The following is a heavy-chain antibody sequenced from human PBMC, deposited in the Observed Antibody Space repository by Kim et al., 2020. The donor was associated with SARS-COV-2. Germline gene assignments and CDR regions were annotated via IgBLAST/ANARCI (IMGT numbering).Heavy chain of an antibody. CDR2: ISGGGVNK. V-gene: IGHV3-23*01. D-gene: IGHD3-16*01. Sequence: GGSLRLSCVASGFTFDIYAMTWVCQAPGKGLEWVSVISGGGVNKFYADSVRGRFTISRDNSKNTLFLQMNSLRDEDTALYYCAKVVVMDDYNYYYYYGMDVWGQGTTVTVSS. CDR3: AKVVVMDDYNYYYYYGMDV. CDR1: GFTFDIYA. J-gene: IGHJ6*02.